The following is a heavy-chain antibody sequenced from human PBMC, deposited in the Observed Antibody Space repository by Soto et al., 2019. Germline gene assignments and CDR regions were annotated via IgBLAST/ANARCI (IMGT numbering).Heavy chain of an antibody. V-gene: IGHV3-23*04. CDR3: EKKLIAARGDGMDV. Sequence: EGQLGESWGGLVQPGVSLRLSCAASGFTFSSYAMSWVRQAPGTGLAWVSAISGRGGSTSYADSVKGRVTISRDNSKNTLYLQMNSLRAEDTAVYYCEKKLIAARGDGMDVWGQGTTVTVSS. J-gene: IGHJ6*02. CDR1: GFTFSSYA. D-gene: IGHD2-8*01. CDR2: ISGRGGST.